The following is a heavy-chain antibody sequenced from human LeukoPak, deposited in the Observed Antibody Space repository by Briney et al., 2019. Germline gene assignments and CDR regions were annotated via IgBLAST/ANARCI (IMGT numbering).Heavy chain of an antibody. Sequence: PSETLSLTCTVWGYCMSSGDYWGWIRQPPGKGLEWFGTIYQSGRSYYNPALKSRGTMSVDTSKNQFSLNLSSVTAAHTAVYYCASMDIMILPAGSFDYWGQGTLVTVSS. CDR3: ASMDIMILPAGSFDY. J-gene: IGHJ4*02. CDR1: GYCMSSGDY. D-gene: IGHD2-2*03. V-gene: IGHV4-38-2*02. CDR2: IYQSGRS.